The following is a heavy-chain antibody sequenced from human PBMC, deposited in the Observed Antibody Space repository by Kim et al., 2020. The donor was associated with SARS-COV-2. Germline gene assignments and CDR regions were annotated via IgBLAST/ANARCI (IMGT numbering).Heavy chain of an antibody. CDR3: ARAPVVVAATNYRIHAFDI. V-gene: IGHV4-34*01. CDR2: INHSGST. J-gene: IGHJ3*02. Sequence: SETLSLTCAVYGGSFSGYYWSWIRQPPGKGLEWIGEINHSGSTNYNPSLKSRVTISVDTSKNQFSLKLSSVTAADTAVYYCARAPVVVAATNYRIHAFDIWGQGTMVTVSS. CDR1: GGSFSGYY. D-gene: IGHD2-15*01.